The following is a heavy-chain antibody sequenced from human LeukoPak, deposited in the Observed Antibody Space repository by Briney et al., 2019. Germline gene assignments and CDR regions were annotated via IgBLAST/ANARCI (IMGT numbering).Heavy chain of an antibody. Sequence: SVKVSCKASGGTFSSYAISWVRQAPGQGLEWMGGIIPIFGTANYAQKFQGRVTITADESTSTAYMELSSLRSEDTAVYYCARGFHYCSSTSCYSLDYWGLGTLVTVSS. CDR3: ARGFHYCSSTSCYSLDY. J-gene: IGHJ4*02. D-gene: IGHD2-2*01. V-gene: IGHV1-69*01. CDR1: GGTFSSYA. CDR2: IIPIFGTA.